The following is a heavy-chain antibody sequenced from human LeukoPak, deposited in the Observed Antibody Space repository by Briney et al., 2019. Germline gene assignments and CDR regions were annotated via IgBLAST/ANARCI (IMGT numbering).Heavy chain of an antibody. CDR2: LYYSGST. CDR1: GGSISSGSYY. Sequence: PSETLSLTCTVSGGSISSGSYYWSWIRQPPGKGLEWIGYLYYSGSTNYNPSLKSRVTISVDTSKNQFSLKLSSVTAADTAVYYCARLPGYGDYFFDYWGQGTLVTVSS. CDR3: ARLPGYGDYFFDY. J-gene: IGHJ4*02. V-gene: IGHV4-61*01. D-gene: IGHD4-17*01.